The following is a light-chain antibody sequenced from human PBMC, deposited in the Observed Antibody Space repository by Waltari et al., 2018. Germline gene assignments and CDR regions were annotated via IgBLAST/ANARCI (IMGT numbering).Light chain of an antibody. J-gene: IGKJ3*01. CDR1: QSVGSN. V-gene: IGKV3-11*01. Sequence: DIVLTPSPATLSFSPGEHATLSCRASQSVGSNVAWYQQKAGQAPRLLIYDASNRATGIPARFSGSGSGTDFTLTISSLEPEDFAVYYCQQRNNWPPGFTFGPGAKVDIK. CDR3: QQRNNWPPGFT. CDR2: DAS.